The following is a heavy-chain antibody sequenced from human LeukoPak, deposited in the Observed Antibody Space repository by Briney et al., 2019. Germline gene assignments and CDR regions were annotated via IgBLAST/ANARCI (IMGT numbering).Heavy chain of an antibody. J-gene: IGHJ4*02. CDR1: GFTFSSYW. Sequence: PGGSLRLSCAASGFTFSSYWMSWVRQAPGKGLEWGANIKQDGSEKYYVDSVKGRFTISRDNAKNSLYLQMNSLRAEDTAVYYCARDVHVVVITTSFDYWGQGTLVTVSS. CDR2: IKQDGSEK. D-gene: IGHD3-22*01. CDR3: ARDVHVVVITTSFDY. V-gene: IGHV3-7*01.